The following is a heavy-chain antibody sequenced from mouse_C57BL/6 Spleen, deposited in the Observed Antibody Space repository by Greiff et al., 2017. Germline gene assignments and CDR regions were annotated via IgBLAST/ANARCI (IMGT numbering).Heavy chain of an antibody. Sequence: EVKLMESGGGLVKPGGSLKLSCAASGFTFSDYGMHWVRQAPEKGLEWVAYISSGSSTIYYADTVKGRFTISRDNAKNNLFLQMTSLRSEDTAMYYCARGDYGSNWYFDVWGTGTTVTVSS. J-gene: IGHJ1*03. V-gene: IGHV5-17*01. CDR1: GFTFSDYG. CDR3: ARGDYGSNWYFDV. CDR2: ISSGSSTI. D-gene: IGHD1-1*01.